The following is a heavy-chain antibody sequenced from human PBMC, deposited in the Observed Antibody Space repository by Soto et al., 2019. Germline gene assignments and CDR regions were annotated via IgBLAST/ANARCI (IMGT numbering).Heavy chain of an antibody. D-gene: IGHD1-1*01. J-gene: IGHJ4*02. CDR2: IYYSGST. Sequence: PSETLSLTCTVSGGSIRSYYWSWIRQPPGKGLEWIGYIYYSGSTDYNPSLKSRVTISVDTSKNQFSLKLRSVTAADTAVYYCARGGQLELAFDYWGQGTLVTVSS. V-gene: IGHV4-59*01. CDR1: GGSIRSYY. CDR3: ARGGQLELAFDY.